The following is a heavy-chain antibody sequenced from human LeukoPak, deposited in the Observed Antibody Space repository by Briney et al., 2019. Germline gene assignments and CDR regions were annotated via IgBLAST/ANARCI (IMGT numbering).Heavy chain of an antibody. D-gene: IGHD2-15*01. V-gene: IGHV3-21*01. J-gene: IGHJ4*02. CDR1: GFTFSSYS. Sequence: GGSLRLSCTASGFTFSSYSMNWVRQAPGKGLEWVSSISSSSYYIYYADSAKGRFTISRDNAKNSLFLQMNSLRAEDTAVYYCARDFDSKRLSVVVVATESFDYWGQGTLVTVSS. CDR2: ISSSSYYI. CDR3: ARDFDSKRLSVVVVATESFDY.